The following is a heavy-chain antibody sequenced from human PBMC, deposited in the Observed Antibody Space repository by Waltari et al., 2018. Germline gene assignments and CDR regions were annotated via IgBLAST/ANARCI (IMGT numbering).Heavy chain of an antibody. CDR3: GRARVQGVKYFDY. CDR2: IDSDGSST. Sequence: DVQLVESGGGLVQPGGSLRLACTASGLPFSSTGMHWVRHGPGTGLMWVSRIDSDGSSTSYEDSVRGRFTISRDNAKNTLYLQMNSVRDEDTAVYYCGRARVQGVKYFDYWGRGTLVTVSS. J-gene: IGHJ4*02. D-gene: IGHD3-10*01. CDR1: GLPFSSTG. V-gene: IGHV3-74*01.